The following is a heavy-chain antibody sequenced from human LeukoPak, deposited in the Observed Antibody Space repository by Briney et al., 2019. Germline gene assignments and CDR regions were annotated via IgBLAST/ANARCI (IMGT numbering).Heavy chain of an antibody. J-gene: IGHJ4*02. Sequence: SETLSLTCAVYGGSFSGYYWSWIRQPPGKGLEWIGSIYQSGSTYYNPSLKSRVTISVDTSKNQFSLKLTSVTAADTAVYYCARVGGFGELLYYVYWGQGTLVTVSS. CDR1: GGSFSGYY. V-gene: IGHV4-34*01. CDR3: ARVGGFGELLYYVY. D-gene: IGHD3-10*01. CDR2: IYQSGST.